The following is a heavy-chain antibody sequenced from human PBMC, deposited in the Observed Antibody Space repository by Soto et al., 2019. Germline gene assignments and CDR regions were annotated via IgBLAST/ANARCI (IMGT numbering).Heavy chain of an antibody. D-gene: IGHD3-3*01. V-gene: IGHV4-59*08. Sequence: PSETLSLTCTVSGGSISSYYWSWIRQPPGKGLEWIGYIYYSGSTNYNPSLKSRVTISVDTSKNQFSLKLSSVTAADTAVYYCARSYYDFWSGSHIAYYFDYWGQGTLVTVSS. CDR1: GGSISSYY. J-gene: IGHJ4*02. CDR2: IYYSGST. CDR3: ARSYYDFWSGSHIAYYFDY.